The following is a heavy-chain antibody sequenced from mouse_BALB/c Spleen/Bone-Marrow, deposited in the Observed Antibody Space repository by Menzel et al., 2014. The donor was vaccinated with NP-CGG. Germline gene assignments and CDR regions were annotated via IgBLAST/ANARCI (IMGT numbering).Heavy chain of an antibody. J-gene: IGHJ4*01. CDR2: IDPANGNT. D-gene: IGHD1-1*01. CDR1: GFNIKDTY. Sequence: VHVKQSGAELVKPGASVKLSCTASGFNIKDTYMHWVKQRPEQGLEWIGRIDPANGNTKYDPKFQGRATVTADTSSSTAYLQHSSLTSEDTAVYYCARYYYRTMDYWGQGASVTVSS. V-gene: IGHV14-3*02. CDR3: ARYYYRTMDY.